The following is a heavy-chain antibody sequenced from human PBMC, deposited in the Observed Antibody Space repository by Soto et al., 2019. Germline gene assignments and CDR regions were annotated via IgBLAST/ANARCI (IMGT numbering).Heavy chain of an antibody. CDR1: GYSFTTYG. J-gene: IGHJ6*02. Sequence: SVKVSCKASGYSFTTYGISWVRQAPGQGLEWMGWISGYNGDTNNAQKFQDRVTMTIDRSTTTAYLELRSLTSDDTAVYYCAXXXXPPXYXXGMDVWGQGTTVTVSS. V-gene: IGHV1-18*01. CDR3: AXXXXPPXYXXGMDV. CDR2: ISGYNGDT.